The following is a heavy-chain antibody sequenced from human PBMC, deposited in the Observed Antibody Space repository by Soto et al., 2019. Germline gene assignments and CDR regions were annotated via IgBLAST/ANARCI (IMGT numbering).Heavy chain of an antibody. CDR1: GGSISSYY. Sequence: SETLSLTCTVSGGSISSYYWSWIRQPPGKGLEWIGYIYYSGSTNYNPSLKSRVTISVDTSKNQFSLKLSSVTAADTAVYYCARSMVTHYYYGMDVWGQGTTVTV. D-gene: IGHD5-18*01. CDR3: ARSMVTHYYYGMDV. CDR2: IYYSGST. J-gene: IGHJ6*02. V-gene: IGHV4-59*01.